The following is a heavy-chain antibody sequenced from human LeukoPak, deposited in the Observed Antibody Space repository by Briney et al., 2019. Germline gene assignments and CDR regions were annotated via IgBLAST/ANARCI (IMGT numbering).Heavy chain of an antibody. CDR3: ARGWAPTYYDFWSGYYTHYFDY. CDR1: GFTVSSNY. D-gene: IGHD3-3*01. Sequence: GGSLRLSCAASGFTVSSNYMSWVRQAPGKGLEWVSVIYSGGSTYYADSVKGRFTISRDNSKNTLYLQMNSLRAEDTAVYYCARGWAPTYYDFWSGYYTHYFDYWGQGTLVTVSS. V-gene: IGHV3-53*01. J-gene: IGHJ4*02. CDR2: IYSGGST.